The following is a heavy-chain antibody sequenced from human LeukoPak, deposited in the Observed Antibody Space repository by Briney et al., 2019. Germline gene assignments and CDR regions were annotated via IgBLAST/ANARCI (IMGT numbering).Heavy chain of an antibody. Sequence: GGSLRLSCAASGFTFSACWMHWVRQVPGKGLVWVSRINPDGSDTNYADSVKGRFTLSRDNAKNTLYLQMNSLRAEDTAVYYCTKALGKNFDYWGQGTLVTVSS. J-gene: IGHJ4*02. CDR1: GFTFSACW. CDR2: INPDGSDT. V-gene: IGHV3-74*01. D-gene: IGHD3-16*01. CDR3: TKALGKNFDY.